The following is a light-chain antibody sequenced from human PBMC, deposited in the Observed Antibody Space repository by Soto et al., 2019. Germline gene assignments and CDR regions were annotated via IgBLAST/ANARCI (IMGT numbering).Light chain of an antibody. CDR3: QQGHNWPLT. CDR2: GAS. Sequence: EIVMTQSPATLSVSPGESATLSCRASQSISSELACYQQKPGQPPRLLIFGASTRTTGVPARFTGSGSGSDFTLTISGLQSEDFAFYYCQQGHNWPLTFGQGTRLEI. V-gene: IGKV3-15*01. J-gene: IGKJ2*01. CDR1: QSISSE.